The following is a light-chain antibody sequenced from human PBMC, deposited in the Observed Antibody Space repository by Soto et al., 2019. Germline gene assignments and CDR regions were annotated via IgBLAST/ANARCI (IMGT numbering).Light chain of an antibody. CDR2: GAS. Sequence: EIVLTQSPGTLSLSPGERATLSCRASQSVSSAYLAWYQQIPGQAPRLLIYGASSRATGIPDRFSGSGSGTDFTLTISGLAPEDVAVYYCQQSGSSFYTFGQGTKLEIK. J-gene: IGKJ2*01. CDR1: QSVSSAY. V-gene: IGKV3-20*01. CDR3: QQSGSSFYT.